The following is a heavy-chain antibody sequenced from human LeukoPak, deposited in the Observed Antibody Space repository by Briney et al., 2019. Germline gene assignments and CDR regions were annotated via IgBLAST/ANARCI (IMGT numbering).Heavy chain of an antibody. CDR2: IYYSGST. J-gene: IGHJ2*01. CDR3: ARSGEDYGDYVGYFDL. D-gene: IGHD4-17*01. Sequence: SETLSLTCTVSGGSISSYYWSWIRQPPGKGLEWIGYIYYSGSTNYNPSLKSRVTISVDTYKIQLSLKLSSVTAADTDVYYCARSGEDYGDYVGYFDLWGGGTLVTVSS. CDR1: GGSISSYY. V-gene: IGHV4-59*01.